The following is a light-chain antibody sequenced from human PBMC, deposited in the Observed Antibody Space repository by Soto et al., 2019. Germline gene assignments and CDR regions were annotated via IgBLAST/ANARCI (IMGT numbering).Light chain of an antibody. CDR1: QDMRSW. V-gene: IGKV1-12*01. CDR2: TAS. J-gene: IGKJ1*01. Sequence: DIQLTQSPSSVSASVGDRVTITCRASQDMRSWLAWYQQKPGKAPKLLVSTASNLENGVPSRFNGSGSGTDFTLTISSLQPEDFATYYCQQANSFPPATFGQGTRVEIK. CDR3: QQANSFPPAT.